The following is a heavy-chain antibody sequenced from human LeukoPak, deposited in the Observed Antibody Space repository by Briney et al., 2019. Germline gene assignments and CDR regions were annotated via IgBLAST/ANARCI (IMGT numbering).Heavy chain of an antibody. CDR1: GFTFSSYA. V-gene: IGHV3-30-3*01. CDR2: ISYDGSNK. J-gene: IGHJ6*02. CDR3: ARGTRMVRGVIIYYGMDV. Sequence: PGGSLRLSCAASGFTFSSYAMHWVRQAPGKGLEWVAVISYDGSNKYYADSVKGRFTISRDNSKNTLYLQMNSLRAEDTAVYYCARGTRMVRGVIIYYGMDVWGQGTTVTVSS. D-gene: IGHD3-10*01.